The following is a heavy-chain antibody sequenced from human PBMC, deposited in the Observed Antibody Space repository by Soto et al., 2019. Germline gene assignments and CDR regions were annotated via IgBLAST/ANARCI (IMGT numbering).Heavy chain of an antibody. CDR1: GYTFTIYA. D-gene: IGHD3-10*01. CDR2: INAGNGNT. Sequence: ASVKVSCKASGYTFTIYAMHWGRQAPGQRLEWMGWINAGNGNTKYSQKFQGRVTITRDTSASTAYMELSSLRSEDTAVYYCARPGVREYNWFDPWGQGTLVTVSS. J-gene: IGHJ5*02. CDR3: ARPGVREYNWFDP. V-gene: IGHV1-3*01.